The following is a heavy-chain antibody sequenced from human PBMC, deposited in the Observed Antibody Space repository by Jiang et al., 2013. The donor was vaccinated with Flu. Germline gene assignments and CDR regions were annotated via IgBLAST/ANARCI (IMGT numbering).Heavy chain of an antibody. V-gene: IGHV1-8*01. D-gene: IGHD6-13*01. Sequence: VESGAEVKKPGASVKVSCKASGYTFTSYDINWVRQATGQGLEWMGWMNPNSGNTGYAQKFQGRVTMTRNTSISTAYMELSSLRSEDTAVYYCARGLGYSSSWYVPMDVWGQGTTVTVSS. CDR3: ARGLGYSSSWYVPMDV. CDR2: MNPNSGNT. J-gene: IGHJ6*02. CDR1: GYTFTSYD.